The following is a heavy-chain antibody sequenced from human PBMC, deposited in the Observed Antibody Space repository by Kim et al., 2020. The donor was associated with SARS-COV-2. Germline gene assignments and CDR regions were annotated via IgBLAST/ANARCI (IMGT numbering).Heavy chain of an antibody. CDR2: TYYRSKWYY. D-gene: IGHD6-13*01. CDR3: ARDKTSSSWYNSQYYFDY. V-gene: IGHV6-1*01. Sequence: SQTLSLTCAISGDSVSSNSAAWNWIRQSPSRGLEWLGRTYYRSKWYYDYAVSVKSRITINPDTSKNQFYLQLNSVTPEDTAVYYCARDKTSSSWYNSQYYFDYCGPGTLLPVSS. J-gene: IGHJ4*02. CDR1: GDSVSSNSAA.